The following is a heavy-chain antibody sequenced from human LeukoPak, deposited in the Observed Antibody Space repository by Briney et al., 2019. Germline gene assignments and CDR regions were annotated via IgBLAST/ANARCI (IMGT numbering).Heavy chain of an antibody. CDR1: GFTFSSYA. D-gene: IGHD2-2*01. J-gene: IGHJ4*02. CDR3: ARGRVVPAAPTFDY. Sequence: PGGSLRLSCAASGFTFSSYAMHWVRQAPGKRLEYVSAISSNGGSTYYANSVKGRFTISRDNSKNTLYLQMGSLRAEDMAVYYCARGRVVPAAPTFDYWGQGTLVTVSS. V-gene: IGHV3-64*01. CDR2: ISSNGGST.